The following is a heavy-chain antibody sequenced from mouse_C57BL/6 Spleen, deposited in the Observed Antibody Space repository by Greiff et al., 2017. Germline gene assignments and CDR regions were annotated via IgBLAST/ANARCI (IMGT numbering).Heavy chain of an antibody. D-gene: IGHD2-4*01. CDR2: IYPGGGYT. CDR1: GYTFTNYW. CDR3: AKGYDYDRGLAY. V-gene: IGHV1-63*01. J-gene: IGHJ3*01. Sequence: QVQLQQSGAELVRPGTSVKMSCKASGYTFTNYWIGWAKQRPGHGLEWIGDIYPGGGYTNYNEKFKGKATLTADKSSSTAYMQLSSLTSEDSAISSCAKGYDYDRGLAYWGQGTLVTVSA.